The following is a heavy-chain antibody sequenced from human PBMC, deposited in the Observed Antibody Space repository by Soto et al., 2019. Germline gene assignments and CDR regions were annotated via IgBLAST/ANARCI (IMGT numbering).Heavy chain of an antibody. CDR1: GFTFSGSA. D-gene: IGHD3-16*02. CDR2: IRSKANSYAT. CDR3: TRVFGGVIGYYYYYYYMDV. V-gene: IGHV3-73*01. Sequence: GGSLRLSCAASGFTFSGSAMHWVRQASGKGLEWVGRIRSKANSYATAYAASVKGRFTISRDDSKNTAYLQMNSLKTEDTAVYYCTRVFGGVIGYYYYYYYMDVWGKGTTVTVSS. J-gene: IGHJ6*03.